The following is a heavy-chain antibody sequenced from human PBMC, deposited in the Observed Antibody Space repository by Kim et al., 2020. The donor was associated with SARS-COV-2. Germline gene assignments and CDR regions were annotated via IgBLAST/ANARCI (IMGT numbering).Heavy chain of an antibody. CDR1: GYTFTSYG. D-gene: IGHD5-12*01. CDR3: ASGYSGYDPSYYYYYGMDV. J-gene: IGHJ6*02. CDR2: ISAYNGNT. Sequence: ASVKVSCKASGYTFTSYGISWVRQAPGQGLEWMGWISAYNGNTNYAQKLQGRVTMTTDTSTSTAYMELRSLRSDDTAVYYCASGYSGYDPSYYYYYGMDVWGQGTTVTVSS. V-gene: IGHV1-18*04.